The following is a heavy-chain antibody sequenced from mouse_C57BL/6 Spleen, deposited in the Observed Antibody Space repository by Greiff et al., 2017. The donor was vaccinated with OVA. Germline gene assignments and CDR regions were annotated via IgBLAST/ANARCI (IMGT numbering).Heavy chain of an antibody. D-gene: IGHD2-1*01. CDR2: INPSSGYT. CDR3: ARSEGNLFNYFDY. V-gene: IGHV1-4*01. J-gene: IGHJ2*01. CDR1: GYTFTSYT. Sequence: QVQLKESGAELARPGASVKMSCKASGYTFTSYTMHWVKQRPGQGLEWIGYINPSSGYTKYNQKFKDKATLTADKYSSTAYMQLSSLTSEDSAVYYCARSEGNLFNYFDYWGQGTTLTVSS.